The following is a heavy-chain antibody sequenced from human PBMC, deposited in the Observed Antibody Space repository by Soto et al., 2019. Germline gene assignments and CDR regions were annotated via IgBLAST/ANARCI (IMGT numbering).Heavy chain of an antibody. CDR3: DREGRGKKAGYNGLVSLGY. CDR2: IIPIFNST. D-gene: IGHD2-8*02. V-gene: IGHV1-69*06. CDR1: GSRFSNYV. Sequence: QVQLVQSGAEVKTPGSSLKVSCKVSGSRFSNYVISWVRQAPGHGLEWLGRIIPIFNSTKYAQSFQGRVTINADKSISTASLELSSLRSGDTAVYDCDREGRGKKAGYNGLVSLGYWGQGTLVTVSS. J-gene: IGHJ4*02.